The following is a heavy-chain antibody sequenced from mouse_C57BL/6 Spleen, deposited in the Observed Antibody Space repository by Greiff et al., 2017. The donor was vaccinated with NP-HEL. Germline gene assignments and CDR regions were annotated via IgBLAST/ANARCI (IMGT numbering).Heavy chain of an antibody. CDR3: ASYGNAMDY. CDR2: IDPSDSYT. Sequence: VQLQQPGAELVMPGASVKLSCKASGYTFTSYWMHWVKQRPGQGLEWIGEIDPSDSYTNYNQQFKGKSTLTVDKSSSTAYMQLSSLTSEDSAVYYCASYGNAMDYWGQGTSVTVSS. D-gene: IGHD1-1*01. CDR1: GYTFTSYW. J-gene: IGHJ4*01. V-gene: IGHV1-69*01.